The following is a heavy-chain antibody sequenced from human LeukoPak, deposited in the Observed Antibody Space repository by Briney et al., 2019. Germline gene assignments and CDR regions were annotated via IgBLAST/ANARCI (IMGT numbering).Heavy chain of an antibody. CDR1: GDSVSSNSVT. Sequence: SQTPSLTCAISGDSVSSNSVTWNWIRQSPSRGLQWLGRTYYRSTWYNDYAVSVRGRITVNPDTSRNQFSLHLNSVTPEDTAVYYCARRLTQYDCFDPWGQGILVTVSS. D-gene: IGHD2-2*01. J-gene: IGHJ5*02. CDR3: ARRLTQYDCFDP. CDR2: TYYRSTWYN. V-gene: IGHV6-1*01.